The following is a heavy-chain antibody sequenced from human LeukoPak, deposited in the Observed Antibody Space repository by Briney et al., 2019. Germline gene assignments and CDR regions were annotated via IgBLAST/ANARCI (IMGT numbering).Heavy chain of an antibody. CDR3: ARLCIASTSCYVSDAFDI. CDR1: GYSFTSYW. CDR2: IYSGDSDT. Sequence: GESLKISCKGSGYSFTSYWIGWVRQMPGKGLECMGIIYSGDSDTTYSPSFQGQVTISADKSISTAYLQWSSLKASDTAMYYCARLCIASTSCYVSDAFDIWGQGTMVTVSS. D-gene: IGHD2-2*01. J-gene: IGHJ3*02. V-gene: IGHV5-51*01.